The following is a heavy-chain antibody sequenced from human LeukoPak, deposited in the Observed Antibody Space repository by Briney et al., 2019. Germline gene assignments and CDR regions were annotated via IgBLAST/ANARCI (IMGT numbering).Heavy chain of an antibody. D-gene: IGHD4-23*01. V-gene: IGHV3-48*03. CDR3: ARIGGNSKDAFDI. CDR2: ISSGGSTI. CDR1: GFTFSSFE. J-gene: IGHJ3*02. Sequence: GGSLRLSCAASGFTFSSFEMKWVRQAPGKGLERVSYISSGGSTIYYADSVKGRFTISRDNAKNSLYLQMNSLRAEDTAVYYCARIGGNSKDAFDIWGQGTMVTVSS.